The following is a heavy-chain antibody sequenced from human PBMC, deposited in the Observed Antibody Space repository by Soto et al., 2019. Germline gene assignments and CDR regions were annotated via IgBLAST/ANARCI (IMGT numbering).Heavy chain of an antibody. Sequence: PSETLSLTCTVSGGSISSYYWSWIRQPPGKGLEWIGYIYYSGSTNYNPSLKSRVTISVDTSKNQFSLKLSSVTAADTAVYYCARGRRAGRDILTGFDYWGQGTLVTVSS. D-gene: IGHD3-9*01. CDR3: ARGRRAGRDILTGFDY. V-gene: IGHV4-59*12. J-gene: IGHJ4*02. CDR2: IYYSGST. CDR1: GGSISSYY.